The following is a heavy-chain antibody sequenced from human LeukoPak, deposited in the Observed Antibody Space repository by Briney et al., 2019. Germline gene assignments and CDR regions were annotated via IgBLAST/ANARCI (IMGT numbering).Heavy chain of an antibody. D-gene: IGHD6-13*01. CDR2: INIDGSST. CDR1: GFTFSDNW. V-gene: IGHV3-74*01. J-gene: IGHJ5*02. Sequence: GGSLRLSCEASGFTFSDNWMHWVRQAPGKGLVWVSRINIDGSSTTYADSVKGRFTISRDNAKNTLYLQMNSLTTEDTSLYYCARNRAAAGDWLDPWGQGTLVIVSS. CDR3: ARNRAAAGDWLDP.